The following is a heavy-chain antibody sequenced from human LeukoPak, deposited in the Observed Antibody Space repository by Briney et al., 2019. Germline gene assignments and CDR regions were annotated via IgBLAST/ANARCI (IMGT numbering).Heavy chain of an antibody. Sequence: PSETLSLTCTVPGDSLRSYYGNWIPRPPGKGLEWIGYIYYTGRTSYNPSLKSRVTISLDTSKSQFSLRLTAVTAADTAVYYCASHGSSGHDPLTWGQGTLVTVSS. CDR1: GDSLRSYY. CDR3: ASHGSSGHDPLT. CDR2: IYYTGRT. J-gene: IGHJ4*01. V-gene: IGHV4-59*08. D-gene: IGHD5-12*01.